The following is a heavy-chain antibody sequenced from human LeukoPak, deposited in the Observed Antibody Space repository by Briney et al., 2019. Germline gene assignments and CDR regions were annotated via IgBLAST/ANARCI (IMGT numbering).Heavy chain of an antibody. V-gene: IGHV4-28*05. CDR1: GYSISSINW. CDR3: SRTVHDGSRGFDP. CDR2: IYYSGSI. D-gene: IGHD3-22*01. J-gene: IGHJ5*02. Sequence: SETLSLTCAVSGYSISSINWWGWIRPPPGKGLEWIGYIYYSGSIYYNPSLKSRVIMTVDTSQTQFSLKLSTVTAVDTAVYYCSRTVHDGSRGFDPWGQGTLVTVSP.